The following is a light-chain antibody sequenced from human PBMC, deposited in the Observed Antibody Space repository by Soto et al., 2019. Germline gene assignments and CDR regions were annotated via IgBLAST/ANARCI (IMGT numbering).Light chain of an antibody. CDR1: QSVRSS. Sequence: ILIAHPAATRSSSERTRAXXSSRASQSVRSSLAWYQQQPGHAPRLLIYDASNRATGIPARFSGSGSGTDFTLTISSLEAKDFAVYYCQQRTDWRGSFGQGTKVDI. V-gene: IGKV3-11*01. CDR3: QQRTDWRGS. J-gene: IGKJ1*01. CDR2: DAS.